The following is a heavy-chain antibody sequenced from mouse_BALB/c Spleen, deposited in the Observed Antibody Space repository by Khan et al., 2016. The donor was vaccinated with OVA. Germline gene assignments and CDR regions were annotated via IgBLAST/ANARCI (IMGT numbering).Heavy chain of an antibody. Sequence: EVELVESGPGLVKPSQSLSLTCTVTGYSITTDYVWNWLRQFPGNKLEWMGFITYSGNTKYNPYLKSRISITRDTSKNQFFLQLKSVTTEDTARYYCARVYGGDFDYWGQGTTVTVSS. CDR2: ITYSGNT. J-gene: IGHJ2*01. V-gene: IGHV3-2*02. D-gene: IGHD1-1*01. CDR1: GYSITTDYV. CDR3: ARVYGGDFDY.